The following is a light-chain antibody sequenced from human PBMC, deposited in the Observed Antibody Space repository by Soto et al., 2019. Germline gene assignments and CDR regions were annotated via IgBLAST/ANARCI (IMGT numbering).Light chain of an antibody. CDR2: GAS. Sequence: EIVMTQSPVTLSVSPGERATLSCRASQSVSSNLAWYQQKPGQAPRLLIYGASTRATGVPARFSGSGSGTEFTLTISSLQSEDFAVYCCQHYNNWPPWTFGQGTKVEIK. J-gene: IGKJ1*01. V-gene: IGKV3-15*01. CDR3: QHYNNWPPWT. CDR1: QSVSSN.